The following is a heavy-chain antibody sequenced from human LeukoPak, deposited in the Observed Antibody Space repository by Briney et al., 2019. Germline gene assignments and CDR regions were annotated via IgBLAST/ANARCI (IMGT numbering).Heavy chain of an antibody. J-gene: IGHJ4*02. CDR3: ARDDNWNYENYFDY. V-gene: IGHV3-21*01. D-gene: IGHD1-7*01. Sequence: GGSLRLSCAASGFTFSSYSMNWVRQAPGKGLEWVSSISSSSSYIYYADSVKGRFTISRDNAKNSLYLQMNSLRAEDTAVYYCARDDNWNYENYFDYWDQGTLVTVSS. CDR2: ISSSSSYI. CDR1: GFTFSSYS.